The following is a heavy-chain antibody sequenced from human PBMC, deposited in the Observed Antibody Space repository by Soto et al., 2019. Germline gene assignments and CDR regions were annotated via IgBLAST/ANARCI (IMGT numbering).Heavy chain of an antibody. CDR2: IYYSGST. D-gene: IGHD2-8*02. Sequence: SETLSLTCTVSGGSISSGGYYWSWVRQHPGKGLEWIGYIYYSGSTYYYPSLKSRVPIPVDTSKNQFSLKLSSVTAADTAVYYCARGATGDFDYWGQGTLVTVSS. J-gene: IGHJ4*02. V-gene: IGHV4-31*03. CDR3: ARGATGDFDY. CDR1: GGSISSGGYY.